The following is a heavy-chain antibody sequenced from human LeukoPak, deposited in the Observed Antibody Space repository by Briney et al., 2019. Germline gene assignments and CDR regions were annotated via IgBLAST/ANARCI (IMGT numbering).Heavy chain of an antibody. CDR2: ISGSGGRT. J-gene: IGHJ6*03. CDR1: GFTSSSYA. D-gene: IGHD6-19*01. Sequence: GGSLRLSCATSGFTSSSYAMSWVRQAPGKGLEWVSGISGSGGRTYYADSVKGRFTISRDNSKNTLHLQMNSLRADDTAVYYCAKDAVTALAGYYYYMDVWGKGTMVTVSS. V-gene: IGHV3-23*01. CDR3: AKDAVTALAGYYYYMDV.